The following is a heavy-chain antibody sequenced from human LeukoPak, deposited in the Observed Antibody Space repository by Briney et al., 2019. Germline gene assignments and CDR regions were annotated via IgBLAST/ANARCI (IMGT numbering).Heavy chain of an antibody. CDR2: IYSGNSDI. CDR3: ARQMGGSYPYNWFDP. CDR1: GYNFTNYW. Sequence: GESLQISCKASGYNFTNYWIGWVRQMPGKGLEWMGIIYSGNSDISYSPSFQGQVTISVDKSITTPFLQWSSLKASDTAMYYCARQMGGSYPYNWFDPWGQGTLVTVSS. J-gene: IGHJ5*02. D-gene: IGHD1-26*01. V-gene: IGHV5-51*01.